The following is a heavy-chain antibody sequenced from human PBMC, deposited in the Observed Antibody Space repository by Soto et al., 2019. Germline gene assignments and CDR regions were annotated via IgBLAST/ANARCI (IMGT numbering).Heavy chain of an antibody. Sequence: EVQLLESGGGFVQPGGSLRLSCAVSEINFSYNAMSWVRQAPGKGLEWVSGISGSGAATYYADSVKGRFTISRDNSKNTLYLQMDGLRPEDTAVYFCVRDTNLVATTDYSSYGLDVWGQGTTVTVSS. CDR1: EINFSYNA. CDR2: ISGSGAAT. D-gene: IGHD1-26*01. V-gene: IGHV3-23*01. J-gene: IGHJ6*02. CDR3: VRDTNLVATTDYSSYGLDV.